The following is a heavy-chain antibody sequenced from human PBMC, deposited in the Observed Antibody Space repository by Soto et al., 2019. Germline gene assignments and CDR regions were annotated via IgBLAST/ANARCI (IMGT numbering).Heavy chain of an antibody. V-gene: IGHV4-4*07. CDR3: ARDGYYASSGYYPVGFDY. CDR1: GGSISSYY. J-gene: IGHJ4*02. D-gene: IGHD3-22*01. CDR2: IYTSGST. Sequence: SETLSLTCTVSGGSISSYYWSWIRQPAGKGLEWIGRIYTSGSTNYNPSLKSRVTMSVDTSKNQFSLKLSSVTAADTAVYYCARDGYYASSGYYPVGFDYWGQGTLVTVS.